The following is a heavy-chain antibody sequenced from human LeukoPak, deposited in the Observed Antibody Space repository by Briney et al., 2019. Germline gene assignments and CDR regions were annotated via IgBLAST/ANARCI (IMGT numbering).Heavy chain of an antibody. CDR3: ARAGDFWSGYSNFDY. V-gene: IGHV4-59*01. CDR2: IYYSGST. CDR1: GGSINSYY. D-gene: IGHD3-3*01. Sequence: SETLSLTCTVSGGSINSYYWSWIRQPPGKGLEWIGYIYYSGSTNYNPSLKSRVTISVHTSKNQFSLKLSSVTAADTAVYYCARAGDFWSGYSNFDYWGQGTLVTVSS. J-gene: IGHJ4*02.